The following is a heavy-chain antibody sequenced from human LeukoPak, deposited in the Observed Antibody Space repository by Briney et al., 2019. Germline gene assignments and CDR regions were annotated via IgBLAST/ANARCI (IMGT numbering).Heavy chain of an antibody. Sequence: EGSLRLSCVTSGFSFSTYDMSWVRQAPGKGLEWVSGITANTRGSITYYADSVKGRFTISRDSSKDTLYLQMNSLRAEDTAVYFCARGGYFSFDYWGQGTLVTVSS. CDR1: GFSFSTYD. V-gene: IGHV3-23*01. D-gene: IGHD2/OR15-2a*01. J-gene: IGHJ4*02. CDR3: ARGGYFSFDY. CDR2: ITANTRGSIT.